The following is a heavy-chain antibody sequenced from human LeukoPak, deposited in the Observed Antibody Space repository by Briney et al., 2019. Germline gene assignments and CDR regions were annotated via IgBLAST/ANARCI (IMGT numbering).Heavy chain of an antibody. Sequence: PSETLSLTCAVYGGSFSGYYWSWIRQPPGKGLEWIREINHSGSTNYNPSLKSRVTISVDTSKNQFSLKLSSVTAADTAVYYCARGTGPGIAAAGTGFWFHYWGQGTLVTVSS. CDR1: GGSFSGYY. D-gene: IGHD6-13*01. CDR2: INHSGST. CDR3: ARGTGPGIAAAGTGFWFHY. J-gene: IGHJ4*02. V-gene: IGHV4-34*01.